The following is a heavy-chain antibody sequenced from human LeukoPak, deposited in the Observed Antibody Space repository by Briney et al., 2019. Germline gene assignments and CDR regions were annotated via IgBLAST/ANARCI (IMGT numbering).Heavy chain of an antibody. V-gene: IGHV3-30*18. J-gene: IGHJ4*02. CDR1: GFXFSTYG. D-gene: IGHD3-10*01. CDR3: ANDRSMGLDY. Sequence: GRSLRLSCAASGFXFSTYGIHWVRQAPGKGLEWVAVISYDGSNKYYADSVKGRFTISRDNSKNTLYLQINSLRAEDTAVYYCANDRSMGLDYWGQGTLVSVSS. CDR2: ISYDGSNK.